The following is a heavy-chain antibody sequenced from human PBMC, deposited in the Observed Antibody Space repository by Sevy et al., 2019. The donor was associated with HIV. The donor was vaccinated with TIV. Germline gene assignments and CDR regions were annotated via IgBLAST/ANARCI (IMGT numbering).Heavy chain of an antibody. CDR3: ARDRVRFLEWSYDAFDI. Sequence: GGSLRLSCAASGFTFSSYTMNWVRQAPGKGLEWVAVISYDGSNKYYADSVKGRFTISRDNSKNTLYLQMNSLRAEDTAVYYCARDRVRFLEWSYDAFDIWGQGTMVTVSS. J-gene: IGHJ3*02. CDR1: GFTFSSYT. V-gene: IGHV3-30*04. CDR2: ISYDGSNK. D-gene: IGHD3-3*01.